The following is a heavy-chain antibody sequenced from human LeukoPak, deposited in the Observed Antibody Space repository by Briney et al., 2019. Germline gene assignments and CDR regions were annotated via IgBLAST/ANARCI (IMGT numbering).Heavy chain of an antibody. J-gene: IGHJ4*02. CDR2: INNDGSDT. CDR3: ARGSSGPDY. Sequence: QTGGSLRLSCAASGFTFSNHWMHWVRQAPGEGLVWVSRINNDGSDTIDAESVKGRFTISRDNAKSTLFLQMDSLRVEDTAVYYCARGSSGPDYWGQGTLVTVSS. CDR1: GFTFSNHW. V-gene: IGHV3-74*01.